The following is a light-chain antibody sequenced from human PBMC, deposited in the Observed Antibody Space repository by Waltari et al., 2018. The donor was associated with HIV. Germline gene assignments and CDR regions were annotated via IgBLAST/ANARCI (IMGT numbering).Light chain of an antibody. Sequence: QSALTQPPSTSGTPGQTVTIPCSGSSSNIGHNYVSWYQQLPGTAPKLLIYRNSQRPSGVRDRFSGSKSGTSASLAINDLRSEDEAEYHCAAWDDSLSGWVFGGGTNLTVL. V-gene: IGLV1-47*01. CDR1: SSNIGHNY. J-gene: IGLJ3*02. CDR3: AAWDDSLSGWV. CDR2: RNS.